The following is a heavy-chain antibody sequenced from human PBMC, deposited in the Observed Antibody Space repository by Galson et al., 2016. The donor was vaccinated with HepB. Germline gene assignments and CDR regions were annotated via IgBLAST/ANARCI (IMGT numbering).Heavy chain of an antibody. CDR3: ARILSRHITIFGVLKNCFDP. Sequence: PALVKPTQTLTLTCTVSGFSLSTARMGVSWLRQPPGKALEWLAHIFSNDEKSYNTSLKSRLVISKDTSKSQVVLTMTNMDPVDTATYYCARILSRHITIFGVLKNCFDPWGQGTLVTVSS. V-gene: IGHV2-26*01. CDR1: GFSLSTARMG. J-gene: IGHJ5*02. CDR2: IFSNDEK. D-gene: IGHD3-3*01.